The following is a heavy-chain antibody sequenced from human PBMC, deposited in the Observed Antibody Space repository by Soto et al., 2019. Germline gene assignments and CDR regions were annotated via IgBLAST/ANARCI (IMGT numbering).Heavy chain of an antibody. D-gene: IGHD6-19*01. CDR3: CTVAPSGY. Sequence: PGGSLRFSCAASGFTFSSYAMHWVRQAPGKGLEYVSAISSNGGSTYYANSVKGRFTISRDNSKNTLYLQMGSLRAEDMAVYYCCTVAPSGYWGQGTLVTVSS. V-gene: IGHV3-64*01. J-gene: IGHJ4*02. CDR2: ISSNGGST. CDR1: GFTFSSYA.